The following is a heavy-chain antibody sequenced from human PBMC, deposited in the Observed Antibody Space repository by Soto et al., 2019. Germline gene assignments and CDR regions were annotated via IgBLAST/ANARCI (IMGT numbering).Heavy chain of an antibody. CDR3: VSDLPPVDS. V-gene: IGHV1-18*01. CDR1: GYTFSSYF. Sequence: QVQLVQSGAEVKKPGASVKVSCKASGYTFSSYFISWVRQAPGQGLEWMGWISAYNGNTNYAQNLQGRVTMTTNTYTSTAYMELRSLRSDDTAVYNCVSDLPPVDSWGQGALVTVSS. CDR2: ISAYNGNT. J-gene: IGHJ4*02.